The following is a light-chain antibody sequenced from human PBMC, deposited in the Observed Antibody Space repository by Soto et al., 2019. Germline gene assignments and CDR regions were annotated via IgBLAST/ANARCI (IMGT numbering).Light chain of an antibody. V-gene: IGKV3-15*01. J-gene: IGKJ5*01. CDR1: QSVSSN. CDR2: GAS. Sequence: EIVMTQSPATLSVSPGERATLSCRASQSVSSNLAWYQQKPGQAPRLLIYGASTRATGIPARFSGSESGTEFTLTIRSLQPEDVATYYCQNFDSAPQTFGQGTRLEIK. CDR3: QNFDSAPQT.